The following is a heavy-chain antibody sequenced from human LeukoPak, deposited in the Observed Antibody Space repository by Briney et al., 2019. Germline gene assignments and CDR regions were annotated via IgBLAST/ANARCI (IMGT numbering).Heavy chain of an antibody. CDR2: ISGRGDHI. D-gene: IGHD3-3*01. V-gene: IGHV3-23*01. Sequence: PGGSLRLSCAASGFTFGSYPMSWVRQAPGKGLEWVSPISGRGDHIYYADSVKGRFTISRDNSKNTLYLQMNSLRAEDTAVYYCAPSVLSSFDYWGQGTLVIVSS. CDR1: GFTFGSYP. CDR3: APSVLSSFDY. J-gene: IGHJ4*02.